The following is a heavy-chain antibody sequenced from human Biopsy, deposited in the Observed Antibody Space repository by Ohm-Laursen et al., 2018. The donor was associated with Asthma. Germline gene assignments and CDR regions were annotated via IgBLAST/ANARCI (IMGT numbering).Heavy chain of an antibody. CDR2: ISFDGSTK. CDR3: ARDLGTTRMDV. D-gene: IGHD1-1*01. V-gene: IGHV3-30*03. J-gene: IGHJ6*02. Sequence: SLRLSCTASGLTFRNYGMHWVRQAPGKGLEWVALISFDGSTKYFADSVKGRFTISRDNSKNMLYLQMNSLRAEDTAVYYCARDLGTTRMDVWGQGTTVTVSS. CDR1: GLTFRNYG.